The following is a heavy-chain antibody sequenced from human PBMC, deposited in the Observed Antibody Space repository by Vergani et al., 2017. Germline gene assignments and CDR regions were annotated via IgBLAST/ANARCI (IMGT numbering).Heavy chain of an antibody. J-gene: IGHJ5*02. CDR2: ISGSGGST. CDR3: AXGRIAAAGRLWFDP. CDR1: GFTFSSYA. V-gene: IGHV3-23*01. Sequence: EVQLLESGGGLVQPGGSLRLSCAASGFTFSSYAMSWVRQAPGKGLEWVSAISGSGGSTYYADSVKGRFTISRDNSKNTLYLQMNSRRAEDTAVYYCAXGRIAAAGRLWFDPWGQGTLVTVSS. D-gene: IGHD6-13*01.